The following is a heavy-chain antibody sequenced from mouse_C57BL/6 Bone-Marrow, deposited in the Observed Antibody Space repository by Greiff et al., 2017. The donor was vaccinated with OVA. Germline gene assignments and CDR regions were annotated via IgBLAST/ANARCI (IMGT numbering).Heavy chain of an antibody. CDR2: INPSTGGT. J-gene: IGHJ2*01. D-gene: IGHD2-3*01. V-gene: IGHV1-42*01. CDR1: GYSFTGYY. Sequence: EVQLQQSGPELVKPGASVKISCKASGYSFTGYYMNWVKQSPEKSLEWIGEINPSTGGTTYNQKFKAKATLTVDKSSSTAYMQLKSLTSEDSAVYYCARYDGYYGGYFDYWGQGTTLTVSS. CDR3: ARYDGYYGGYFDY.